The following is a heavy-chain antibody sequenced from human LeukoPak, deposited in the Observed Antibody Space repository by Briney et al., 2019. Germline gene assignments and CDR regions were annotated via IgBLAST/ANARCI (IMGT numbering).Heavy chain of an antibody. J-gene: IGHJ6*03. CDR1: GYSISSGYY. Sequence: SETLSLTCTVSGYSISSGYYWGWIRPPPGKGLGWIGSIYSSGSTYYTPSLKSRVTISVDTSKNQFSLKLSSVTAADTAVYYCARDFWSGYYFATYYYYYLDVWGKGTTVTVSS. CDR2: IYSSGST. V-gene: IGHV4-38-2*02. D-gene: IGHD3-3*01. CDR3: ARDFWSGYYFATYYYYYLDV.